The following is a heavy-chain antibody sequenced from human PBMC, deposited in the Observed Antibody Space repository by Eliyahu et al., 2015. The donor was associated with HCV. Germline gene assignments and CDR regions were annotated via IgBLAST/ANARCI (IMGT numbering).Heavy chain of an antibody. Sequence: QVQLVESGGGVVQPGRSLRLSCAASGFTFXSXGMHWVRQAPGKGLEWVAVIXYDGSNKYYADSVKVRFTISRDNSKNTLYLQMNSLRAEDTAVYYCAKDRQYYYDSSGYLEVDYWGQGTLVTVSS. J-gene: IGHJ4*02. V-gene: IGHV3-30*18. D-gene: IGHD3-22*01. CDR1: GFTFXSXG. CDR3: AKDRQYYYDSSGYLEVDY. CDR2: IXYDGSNK.